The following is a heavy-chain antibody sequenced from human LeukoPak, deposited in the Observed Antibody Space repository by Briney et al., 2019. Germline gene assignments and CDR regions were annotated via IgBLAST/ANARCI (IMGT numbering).Heavy chain of an antibody. CDR3: ATSWGPDTSAFRWGRDGMDV. V-gene: IGHV3-23*01. D-gene: IGHD3-16*01. CDR1: GLTFNNYA. Sequence: GGSLSLSCAVSGLTFNNYATSWVRQAPGKGLEWVSAISKSGDHTYYAASAKGRFTIYRDNSKNTQYLQMNSLRAEDTAVYYCATSWGPDTSAFRWGRDGMDVWGQGTTVIVS. CDR2: ISKSGDHT. J-gene: IGHJ6*02.